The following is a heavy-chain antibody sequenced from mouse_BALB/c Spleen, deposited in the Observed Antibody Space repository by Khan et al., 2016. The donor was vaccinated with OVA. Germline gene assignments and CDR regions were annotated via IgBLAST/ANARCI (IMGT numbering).Heavy chain of an antibody. V-gene: IGHV1-7*01. CDR2: INPTTGYT. Sequence: VQLQQSGAELAKPGASVKMSCKASGYTFTTYWMHWVKQRPGQGLEWIGYINPTTGYTDYNQKFKDKATLSADNSSSTAYMQLSSLTSDDSAVYCCARDRIDYWGQGTTLTVSS. CDR1: GYTFTTYW. CDR3: ARDRIDY. J-gene: IGHJ2*01.